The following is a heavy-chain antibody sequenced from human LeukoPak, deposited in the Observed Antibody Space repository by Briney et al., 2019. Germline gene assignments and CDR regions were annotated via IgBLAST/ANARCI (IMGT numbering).Heavy chain of an antibody. Sequence: PGGSLRLSCAASGFTVTDTYVSWVRQAPGKGLQWVSVIYRGGDTHYVDSVMGRFTISRDNSKNMVYLQLNSLRAEDTAVYYCASHAASGSYFFDSWGQGTLVTVSS. CDR1: GFTVTDTY. J-gene: IGHJ4*02. D-gene: IGHD1-26*01. CDR3: ASHAASGSYFFDS. V-gene: IGHV3-53*01. CDR2: IYRGGDT.